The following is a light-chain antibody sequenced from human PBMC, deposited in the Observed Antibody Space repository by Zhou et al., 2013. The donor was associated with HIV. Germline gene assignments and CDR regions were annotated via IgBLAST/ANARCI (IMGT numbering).Light chain of an antibody. Sequence: AIQMTQSPSSLSASVGDRVTITCRASQGIRNDLGWYQQKPGKAPKLLIYAASSLQSGVPSRFRGRGFGTEFTLTINSLQPDDFATYFCQQYSSDSEYTFGQGTTLEI. J-gene: IGKJ2*01. V-gene: IGKV1-6*01. CDR2: AAS. CDR1: QGIRND. CDR3: QQYSSDSEYT.